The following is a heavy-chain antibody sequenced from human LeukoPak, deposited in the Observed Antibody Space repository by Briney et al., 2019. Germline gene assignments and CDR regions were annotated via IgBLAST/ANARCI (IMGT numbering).Heavy chain of an antibody. CDR3: ARGPAFRGVTRRNWFDP. Sequence: GASVKVSCKASGYTFTSYGISWVRQAPGQGLEWMGWISAYNGNTNYAQKLQGRVTMTRNTSISTAYMELSSLRSEDTAVYYCARGPAFRGVTRRNWFDPWGQGTLVTVSS. CDR1: GYTFTSYG. D-gene: IGHD3-10*01. J-gene: IGHJ5*02. V-gene: IGHV1-18*04. CDR2: ISAYNGNT.